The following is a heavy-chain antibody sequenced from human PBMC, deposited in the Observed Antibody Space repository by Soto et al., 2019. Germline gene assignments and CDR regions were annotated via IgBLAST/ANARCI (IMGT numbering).Heavy chain of an antibody. CDR2: ITGRSGNV. CDR1: GFAFRGNS. CDR3: AKDPNYDFWSGYSGSGWFEP. D-gene: IGHD3-3*01. V-gene: IGHV3-21*06. Sequence: GGPLRPSCIASGFAFRGNSMNWVPQAPGKGLEWVSSITGRSGNVHYADSVRGRFTISRDNSKNSLYLEMNSLRAEDSAVYYCAKDPNYDFWSGYSGSGWFEPWGQGTLVTVS. J-gene: IGHJ5*02.